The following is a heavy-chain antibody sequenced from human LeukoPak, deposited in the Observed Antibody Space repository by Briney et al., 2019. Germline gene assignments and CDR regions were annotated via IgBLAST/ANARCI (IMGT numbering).Heavy chain of an antibody. D-gene: IGHD5-18*01. CDR2: IIPIFGTA. CDR1: GGTFSSYA. Sequence: VASVKVSCKASGGTFSSYAISWVRQAPGQGLEWMGGIIPIFGTANYAQKFQGRVTVTADESTSTAYMELSSLRSEDTAVYYCARDGRGYSYGNFDYWGQGTLVTVSS. V-gene: IGHV1-69*13. J-gene: IGHJ4*02. CDR3: ARDGRGYSYGNFDY.